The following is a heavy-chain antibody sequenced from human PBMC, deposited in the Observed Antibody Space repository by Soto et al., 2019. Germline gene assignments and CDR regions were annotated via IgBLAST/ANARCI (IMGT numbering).Heavy chain of an antibody. CDR2: IKQDGTER. D-gene: IGHD6-19*01. V-gene: IGHV3-7*01. J-gene: IGHJ6*02. CDR1: KFSLSNCW. CDR3: ARDADASGWYHYGFDV. Sequence: GGSLRLSCAASKFSLSNCWMNWVRQVPGKGLEWVANIKQDGTERYYVDSVKGRFFISRDNAKNSLYLQMNYLRAEDTAVYFCARDADASGWYHYGFDVWGQGTMVTVSS.